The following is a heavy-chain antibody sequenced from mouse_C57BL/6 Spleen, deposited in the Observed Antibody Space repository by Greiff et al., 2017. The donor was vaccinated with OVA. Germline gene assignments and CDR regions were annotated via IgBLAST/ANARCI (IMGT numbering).Heavy chain of an antibody. J-gene: IGHJ2*01. Sequence: VQLQQSGAELARPGASVKLSCKASGYTFTSYGISWVKQRTGQGLEWIGEIYPRSGNTYYNEKFKGKATLTADKSSSTAYMELRSLTSEDSAVYFCARLEIYYDYDGYYFDYWGQGTTLTVSS. CDR1: GYTFTSYG. D-gene: IGHD2-4*01. V-gene: IGHV1-81*01. CDR3: ARLEIYYDYDGYYFDY. CDR2: IYPRSGNT.